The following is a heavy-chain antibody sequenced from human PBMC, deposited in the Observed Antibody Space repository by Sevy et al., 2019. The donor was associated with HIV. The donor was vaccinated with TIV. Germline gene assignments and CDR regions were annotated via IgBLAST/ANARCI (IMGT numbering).Heavy chain of an antibody. Sequence: GGSLRLSCAASGFGVSNHAMIWVRQAPGKGLEWVAGISYDARKKYYADSVRGRFTISRDDSKNTLYLQMNSLTTEDTAVYYCARLVGYCSGGRCSIIDFWGQGTLVTVSS. CDR1: GFGVSNHA. CDR2: ISYDARKK. V-gene: IGHV3-30*01. D-gene: IGHD2-15*01. J-gene: IGHJ4*02. CDR3: ARLVGYCSGGRCSIIDF.